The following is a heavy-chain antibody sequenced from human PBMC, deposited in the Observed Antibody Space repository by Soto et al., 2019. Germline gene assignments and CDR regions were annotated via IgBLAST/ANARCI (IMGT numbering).Heavy chain of an antibody. CDR3: AKVPGYCSGGSCPNWFDP. D-gene: IGHD2-15*01. J-gene: IGHJ5*02. CDR1: GFTFSRYG. CDR2: ISYGGSNK. Sequence: QVQLVESGGGVVQPGRSLRLSCAASGFTFSRYGMHWVRQAPGKGLEGVAVISYGGSNKYYADCVKGRFTISRDNSKNTLYLQMNSLRAEDTAVYYCAKVPGYCSGGSCPNWFDPWGQGTLVTVSS. V-gene: IGHV3-30*18.